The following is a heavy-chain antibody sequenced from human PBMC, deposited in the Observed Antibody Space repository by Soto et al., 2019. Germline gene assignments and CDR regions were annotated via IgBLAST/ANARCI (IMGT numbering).Heavy chain of an antibody. J-gene: IGHJ6*03. D-gene: IGHD3-3*01. CDR1: GFTFSSYW. CDR2: INSDGSST. V-gene: IGHV3-74*01. Sequence: GGSLRLSCAASGFTFSSYWMHWVRQAPGKGLVWVSRINSDGSSTSYADSVKGRFTISRDNAKNTLYLQMNSLRAEDTAVYYCARDPYDFWSGYFDPYYYYYYMDVWGKGTTVTVSS. CDR3: ARDPYDFWSGYFDPYYYYYYMDV.